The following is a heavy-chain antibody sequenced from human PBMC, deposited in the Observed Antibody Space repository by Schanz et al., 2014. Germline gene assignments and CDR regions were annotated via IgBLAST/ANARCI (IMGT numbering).Heavy chain of an antibody. J-gene: IGHJ4*02. D-gene: IGHD3-10*01. CDR3: ARWFLIRGVILDS. CDR2: INTGSNYI. Sequence: VQLVESGGGVVQPGRSLRLSCAASGFTFSSYALHWVRQAPGKGLEWISFINTGSNYINYADSVKGRFTISRDNTKNSLFLQMNSLRADDTAMYYCARWFLIRGVILDSWGQGTLXTVSS. CDR1: GFTFSSYA. V-gene: IGHV3-21*03.